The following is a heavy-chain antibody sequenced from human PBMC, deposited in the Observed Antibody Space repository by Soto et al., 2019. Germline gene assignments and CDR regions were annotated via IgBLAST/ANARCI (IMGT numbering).Heavy chain of an antibody. CDR2: IYYSGST. J-gene: IGHJ6*02. D-gene: IGHD3-3*01. CDR3: ARDGHDFWSGYYTYYGMDI. Sequence: SETLSLTCTVSGGSISFYYWIWIRQPPGKGLEWIGYIYYSGSTNYNPSLKSRVTISVDTSKNQFSLKLSSVTAADTAVYYCARDGHDFWSGYYTYYGMDIWGQGTTVTVSS. CDR1: GGSISFYY. V-gene: IGHV4-59*01.